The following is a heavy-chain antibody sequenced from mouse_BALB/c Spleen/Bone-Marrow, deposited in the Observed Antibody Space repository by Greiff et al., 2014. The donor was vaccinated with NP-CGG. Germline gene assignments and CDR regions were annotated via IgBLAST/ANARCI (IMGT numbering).Heavy chain of an antibody. CDR2: ISSGGSYT. Sequence: EVQLQESGGDLVKPGGSLKLSCAASGFTFSKYGMSWVRQTPDKRLEWVANISSGGSYTYYPDSVKGQFTISRDNAKNTLYLQMSSLKSEDTAMYYCARQYGNFGVMDYWGQGTSVTVSS. D-gene: IGHD2-1*01. CDR3: ARQYGNFGVMDY. J-gene: IGHJ4*01. CDR1: GFTFSKYG. V-gene: IGHV5-6*01.